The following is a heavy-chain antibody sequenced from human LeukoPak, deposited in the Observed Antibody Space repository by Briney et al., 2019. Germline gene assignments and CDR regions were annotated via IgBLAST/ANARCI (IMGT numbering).Heavy chain of an antibody. CDR3: ARHYDYGDYAFDY. V-gene: IGHV3-53*01. D-gene: IGHD4-17*01. CDR1: GFTVSSNY. Sequence: GGSLRLSCAASGFTVSSNYMSWVRQAPGKGLEWVSVIYSGGNTYYADSVKGRFTISRDNSKNTLYLQMNSLRAEDTAVYYCARHYDYGDYAFDYWGQGTLVTVSS. CDR2: IYSGGNT. J-gene: IGHJ4*02.